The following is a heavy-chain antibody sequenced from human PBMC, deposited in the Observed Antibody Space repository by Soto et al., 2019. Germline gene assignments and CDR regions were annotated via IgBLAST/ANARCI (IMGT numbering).Heavy chain of an antibody. CDR2: IYHSGST. Sequence: SETLSLTCAVSGGSIRSSNWWSWVRQPPGKGLEWIGEIYHSGSTNYNPSLKSRVTISVDKSKNQFSLKLSSVTAADTAVYYCARDRVLYSYALDAAFDIWGQGTMVTVSS. CDR1: GGSIRSSNW. V-gene: IGHV4-4*02. D-gene: IGHD5-18*01. J-gene: IGHJ3*02. CDR3: ARDRVLYSYALDAAFDI.